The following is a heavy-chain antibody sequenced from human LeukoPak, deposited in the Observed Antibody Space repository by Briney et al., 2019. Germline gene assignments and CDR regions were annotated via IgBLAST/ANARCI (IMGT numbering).Heavy chain of an antibody. CDR1: GYTFTGYY. CDR3: ARDGYQLLYYYYGMDV. Sequence: ASVKVSCKASGYTFTGYYMHWVRQAPGQGLEWMGWINPNSGGTNYAQKLQGRVTMTTDTSTSTAYMELRSLRSDDTAVYYCARDGYQLLYYYYGMDVWGQGTTVTVSS. D-gene: IGHD2-2*01. V-gene: IGHV1-2*02. CDR2: INPNSGGT. J-gene: IGHJ6*02.